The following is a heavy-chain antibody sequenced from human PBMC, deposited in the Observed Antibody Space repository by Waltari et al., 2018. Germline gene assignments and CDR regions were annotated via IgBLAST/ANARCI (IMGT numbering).Heavy chain of an antibody. D-gene: IGHD2-2*01. J-gene: IGHJ4*02. CDR1: GFTFRNYA. CDR3: AVSKNIVVVPPLDN. V-gene: IGHV3-23*04. CDR2: ISGSAGIT. Sequence: EVQLVESGGGLVQSGGSLRLSCAASGFTFRNYAMTWVHPAPGKGREWVSSISGSAGITDFADSGKGRFAMSRDNYQNTLYLQMDSLRAEDTAVYYCAVSKNIVVVPPLDNWGQGTLVTVSS.